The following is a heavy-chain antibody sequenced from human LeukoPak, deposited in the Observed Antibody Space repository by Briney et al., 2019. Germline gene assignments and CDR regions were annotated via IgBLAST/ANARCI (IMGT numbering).Heavy chain of an antibody. D-gene: IGHD3-3*01. Sequence: GGSLRLSCAASGFTFSGFAMSWVRQAPGKGLEWVSGSGSGGSTHYADSVKGRFTISRDNSKNTLYLQMNSLRAEDTAVYYCAKDFWSGYYPNYWGQGTLVTVSS. V-gene: IGHV3-23*01. J-gene: IGHJ4*02. CDR3: AKDFWSGYYPNY. CDR1: GFTFSGFA. CDR2: SGSGGST.